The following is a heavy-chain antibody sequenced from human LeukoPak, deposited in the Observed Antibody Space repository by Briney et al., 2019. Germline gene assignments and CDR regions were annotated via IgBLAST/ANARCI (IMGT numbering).Heavy chain of an antibody. CDR3: ARVSRYDSSGYFDY. D-gene: IGHD3-22*01. CDR1: GGSISSYY. J-gene: IGHJ4*02. CDR2: IYTSGST. V-gene: IGHV4-4*07. Sequence: SETLSLTCTVSGGSISSYYWSWIRQPAGKGLEWIGRIYTSGSTNYNPSLKSRVTISVDTSKNQFSLKLSSVTAADTAVYYCARVSRYDSSGYFDYWGQGTLVTVSS.